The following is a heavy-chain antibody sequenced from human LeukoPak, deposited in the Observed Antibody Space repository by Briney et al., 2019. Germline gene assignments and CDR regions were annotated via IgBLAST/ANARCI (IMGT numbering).Heavy chain of an antibody. J-gene: IGHJ4*02. CDR2: IYHSGST. CDR1: GGSISSSNR. D-gene: IGHD6-13*01. V-gene: IGHV4-4*02. CDR3: ARHGSSSWLWD. Sequence: PSETLSLTCAVSGGSISSSNRWSWVRQPPGKGLEWIGEIYHSGSTNYNPSLKSRVTISVDTSKNQFSLKLSSVTAADTAVYYCARHGSSSWLWDWGQGTLVTVSS.